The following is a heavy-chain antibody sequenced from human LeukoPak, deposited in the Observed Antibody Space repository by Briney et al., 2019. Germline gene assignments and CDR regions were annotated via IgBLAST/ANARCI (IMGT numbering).Heavy chain of an antibody. Sequence: GGSLRLSCAASGFTFNSYCMGWLRQAPGKGLDWVANIKHDGSEKYYLDSGNGRFTISRDNAKNSLYLQMNSLRAEDTAVYYCAKLVVITATQWYFDLWGRGTLVTVSS. CDR2: IKHDGSEK. V-gene: IGHV3-7*03. J-gene: IGHJ2*01. CDR3: AKLVVITATQWYFDL. CDR1: GFTFNSYC. D-gene: IGHD2-15*01.